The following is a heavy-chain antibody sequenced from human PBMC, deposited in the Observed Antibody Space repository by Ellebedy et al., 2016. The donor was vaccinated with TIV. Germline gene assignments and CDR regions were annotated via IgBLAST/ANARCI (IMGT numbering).Heavy chain of an antibody. V-gene: IGHV3-7*03. CDR2: INQDGSDK. Sequence: GGSLRLSCAVSGFSFSSYWMSWIRQAPGKGLEWVANINQDGSDKYYVDSVKGRFTISRDNAQNSFYLQRNSLRVEDTAVYFCARDGDYGDYAPGQYGMDVWGQGTTVIVS. D-gene: IGHD4-17*01. CDR3: ARDGDYGDYAPGQYGMDV. CDR1: GFSFSSYW. J-gene: IGHJ6*02.